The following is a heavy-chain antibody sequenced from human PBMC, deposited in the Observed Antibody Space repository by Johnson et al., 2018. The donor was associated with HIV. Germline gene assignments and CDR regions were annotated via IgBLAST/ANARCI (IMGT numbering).Heavy chain of an antibody. V-gene: IGHV3-74*02. CDR1: GFTFSNYW. D-gene: IGHD3-10*01. CDR2: INKDGSDT. Sequence: VQLVESGGGLVQPGGSLRLSCVASGFTFSNYWMHWVRQVPGKGLVWVSRINKDGSDTTYGDTVKGRFTISRENAKNSLYLQMNSLRAGDTAVYYCARAPRFGRVRGSAFDIWGQGTMVTVSS. J-gene: IGHJ3*02. CDR3: ARAPRFGRVRGSAFDI.